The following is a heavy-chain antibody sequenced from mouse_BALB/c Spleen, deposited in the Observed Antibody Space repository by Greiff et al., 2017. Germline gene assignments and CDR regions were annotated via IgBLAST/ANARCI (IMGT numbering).Heavy chain of an antibody. CDR3: ASYYGYAMDY. Sequence: QVHVKQSGAELARPGASVKLSCKASGYTFTDYYINWVKQRTGQGLEWIGGIYPGSGNTYYNEKFKGKATLTADKSSSTAYMQLSSLTSEDSAVYFWASYYGYAMDYWGQGTSVTVSS. D-gene: IGHD1-1*01. CDR2: IYPGSGNT. V-gene: IGHV1-76*01. J-gene: IGHJ4*01. CDR1: GYTFTDYY.